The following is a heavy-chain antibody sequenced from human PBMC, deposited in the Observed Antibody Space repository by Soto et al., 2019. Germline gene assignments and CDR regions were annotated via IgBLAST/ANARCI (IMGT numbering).Heavy chain of an antibody. CDR2: INHSGRT. J-gene: IGHJ4*02. Sequence: SETLCLTCAVYGGTFICHYWSWIRQPTGKGLEWIGEINHSGRTNYNPSLKSRVTISVDTSKNQFSLKLSSVTAADTAVYYCATGVVTAKFYYWGQGTLVTVSS. CDR1: GGTFICHY. V-gene: IGHV4-34*08. CDR3: ATGVVTAKFYY. D-gene: IGHD2-21*02.